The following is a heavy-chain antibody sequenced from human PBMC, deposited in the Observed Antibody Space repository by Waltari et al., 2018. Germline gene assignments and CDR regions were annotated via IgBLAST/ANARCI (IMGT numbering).Heavy chain of an antibody. CDR3: ARGGALIAAAGPYYYYGMDV. D-gene: IGHD6-13*01. CDR2: IYYSGTT. CDR1: GGSISSHY. J-gene: IGHJ6*02. Sequence: QVQLQESGPGLVKPSETLSLTCTVSGGSISSHYWSWIRQPPGKGLEWIGYIYYSGTTTYNPSLKGRVTISVDTSKNQFSLKLSSVTAADTAVYYCARGGALIAAAGPYYYYGMDVWGQGTTVTVSS. V-gene: IGHV4-59*11.